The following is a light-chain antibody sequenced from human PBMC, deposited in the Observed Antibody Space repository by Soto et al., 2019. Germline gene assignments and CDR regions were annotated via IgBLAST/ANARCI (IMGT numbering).Light chain of an antibody. CDR3: QQYGSSRT. J-gene: IGKJ5*01. V-gene: IGKV3-15*01. CDR1: QSVSSD. Sequence: EIVMTQSPATLSVSPGERATLSCRASQSVSSDLAWYHQKPGQAPRLLIYGASTRATGIPARFSGSGSGTEFTLTISRLEPEDFAVYYCQQYGSSRTFGQGTRLEIK. CDR2: GAS.